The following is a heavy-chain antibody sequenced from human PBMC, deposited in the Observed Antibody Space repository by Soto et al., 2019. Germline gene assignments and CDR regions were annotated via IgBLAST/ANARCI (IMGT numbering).Heavy chain of an antibody. CDR1: GGSFSGYY. J-gene: IGHJ5*02. V-gene: IGHV4-34*01. CDR2: INHSGST. Sequence: SETLSLTCAVYGGSFSGYYWSWIRQPPGKGLEWIGEINHSGSTNYNPSLKSRVTISVDTSKNQFSLKLSSVTAADTAVYYCARQSCSSTSCYSWVSWFDPWGQGTLVTVSS. D-gene: IGHD2-2*01. CDR3: ARQSCSSTSCYSWVSWFDP.